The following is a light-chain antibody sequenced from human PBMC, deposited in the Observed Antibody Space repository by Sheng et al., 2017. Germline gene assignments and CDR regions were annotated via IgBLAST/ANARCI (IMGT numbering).Light chain of an antibody. V-gene: IGKV4-1*01. CDR2: WAS. CDR1: QSLLYSSSDRNY. CDR3: QQYFATPWT. Sequence: DIVMTQSPDSLAVSLGDRATLNCKSSQSLLYSSSDRNYLAWYQQKPGQPPKLLIYWASTRESGVPDRFNGSGSGTDFTLTISSLQAEDVAIYYCQQYFATPWTFDQGTKVEIK. J-gene: IGKJ1*01.